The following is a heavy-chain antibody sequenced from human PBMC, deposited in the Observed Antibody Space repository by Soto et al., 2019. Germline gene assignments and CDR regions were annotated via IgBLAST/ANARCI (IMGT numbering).Heavy chain of an antibody. CDR2: ISSSSSYI. CDR1: GFTFSSYS. V-gene: IGHV3-21*01. D-gene: IGHD3-10*01. J-gene: IGHJ6*03. Sequence: GGSLRLSCAASGFTFSSYSMNWVRQAPGKELEWVSSISSSSSYIYYADSVKGRFTISRDNAKNSLYLQMNSLRAEDTAVYYCVRDNTLGRGYYMDVWGKGTTVTVSS. CDR3: VRDNTLGRGYYMDV.